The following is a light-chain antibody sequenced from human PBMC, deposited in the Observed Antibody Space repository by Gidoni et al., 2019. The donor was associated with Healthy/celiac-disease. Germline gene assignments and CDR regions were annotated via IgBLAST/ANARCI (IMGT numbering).Light chain of an antibody. CDR2: DDS. CDR1: NIGSKS. Sequence: SYVLTQPPSVSVAPGQTARIPCGGNNIGSKSVHWYQQKPGQAPGLVVYDDSDRPSGIPERFAGSNSGNTATLTISRVEAGDEAEYYCQVWDRGSDHVVFGGGTKLTVL. J-gene: IGLJ2*01. V-gene: IGLV3-21*02. CDR3: QVWDRGSDHVV.